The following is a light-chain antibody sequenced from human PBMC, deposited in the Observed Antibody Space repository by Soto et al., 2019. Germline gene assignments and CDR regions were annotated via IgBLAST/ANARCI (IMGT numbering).Light chain of an antibody. J-gene: IGKJ4*01. CDR3: QHLFSRHST. Sequence: EIGLTQSPATLSLSPGDRATLTCRASQSVSRYLSWYQQKPGQAPRLLIHDTSTMATGVPDTFSGSGSGTEFFLNISSRRPADSATYYCQHLFSRHSTFGGGTHVKIK. CDR1: QSVSRY. CDR2: DTS. V-gene: IGKV3-11*01.